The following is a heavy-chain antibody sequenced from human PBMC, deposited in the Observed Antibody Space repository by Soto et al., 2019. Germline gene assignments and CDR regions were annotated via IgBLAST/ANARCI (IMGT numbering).Heavy chain of an antibody. CDR1: GFTFSSYS. Sequence: PGGSLRLSCAASGFTFSSYSMNWVRQAPGKGLEWVSSISSSSSYIYYADSVKGRFTISRDNAKNSLYLQMNSLRAEDTAVDYCVRVEAVHSPHFDYWGLGTLVTVSS. D-gene: IGHD1-1*01. V-gene: IGHV3-21*01. J-gene: IGHJ4*01. CDR2: ISSSSSYI. CDR3: VRVEAVHSPHFDY.